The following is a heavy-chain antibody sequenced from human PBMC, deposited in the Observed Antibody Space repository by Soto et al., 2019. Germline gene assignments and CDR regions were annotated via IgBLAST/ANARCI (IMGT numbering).Heavy chain of an antibody. D-gene: IGHD6-13*01. CDR3: ARGAVVGPYSRSWYYFDY. Sequence: QVQLQQSGPGLVKPSQTLSLTCAISGDSVSSNSAAWNWIRQSPSRGLEWLGRTYYRSKWYNDWAXXXKSRIALNPDXXEXQXXRQLNSVPPEDTAVYYWARGAVVGPYSRSWYYFDYWGQGTLVTVSS. CDR1: GDSVSSNSAA. CDR2: TYYRSKWYN. J-gene: IGHJ4*02. V-gene: IGHV6-1*01.